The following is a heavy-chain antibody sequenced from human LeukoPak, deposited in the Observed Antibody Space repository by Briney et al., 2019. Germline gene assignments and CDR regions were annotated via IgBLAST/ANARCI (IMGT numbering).Heavy chain of an antibody. CDR1: GGSLSGYS. CDR3: ARGQTELGTAYYYYMDV. CDR2: IIHSGST. V-gene: IGHV4-34*01. J-gene: IGHJ6*03. D-gene: IGHD7-27*01. Sequence: PSETLSLTCAVNGGSLSGYSWSWIRQSPGKGLEWIADIIHSGSTNYNPSLKSRVTISLDTSRNQFSLKLTSVTAADTAVYYCARGQTELGTAYYYYMDVWGKGTTVTVSS.